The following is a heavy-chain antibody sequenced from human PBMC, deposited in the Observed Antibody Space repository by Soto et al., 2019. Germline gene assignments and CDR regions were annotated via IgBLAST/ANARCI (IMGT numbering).Heavy chain of an antibody. Sequence: QITLKESGPTLVKPTQTLTLTCTFSGFSLSTSGVGVGWIRQPPGKALEWLALIYWDDDERYSPSLKSRLTITKDTSKNQVVLTMTNMDPVDTATYYCAHSYYDFWSGYYMAYYYGMDVWGQGTTVTVSS. CDR2: IYWDDDE. CDR3: AHSYYDFWSGYYMAYYYGMDV. J-gene: IGHJ6*02. D-gene: IGHD3-3*01. CDR1: GFSLSTSGVG. V-gene: IGHV2-5*02.